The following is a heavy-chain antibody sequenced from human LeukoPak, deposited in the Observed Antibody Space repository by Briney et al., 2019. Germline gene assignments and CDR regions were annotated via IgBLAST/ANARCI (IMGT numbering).Heavy chain of an antibody. CDR2: INHSGST. D-gene: IGHD2-2*03. CDR1: GGSFSGYY. CDR3: ARDVGYLAHDY. J-gene: IGHJ4*01. Sequence: SETLSLTCAVYGGSFSGYYWSWIRQPPGKGPEWIGEINHSGSTNYNPSLKSRVTISVDTSKNQFSLKLSSVTAADTAVYYCARDVGYLAHDYWGHGTLVTVSS. V-gene: IGHV4-34*01.